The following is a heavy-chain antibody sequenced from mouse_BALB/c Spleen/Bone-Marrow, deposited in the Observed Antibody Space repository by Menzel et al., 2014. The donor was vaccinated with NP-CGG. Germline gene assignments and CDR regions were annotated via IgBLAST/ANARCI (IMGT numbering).Heavy chain of an antibody. D-gene: IGHD1-2*01. CDR2: IWAGGST. Sequence: QVQLKQSGPGLVAPSQSLSITCTVSGFSLTSYGVHWVRQSPGKGLEWLGAIWAGGSTNYNSALMSRLSITKDNSKNXVFLEMDSLQTDDTAMYYCARVFTTATWGFAYWGQGTLVTVPA. V-gene: IGHV2-9*02. CDR3: ARVFTTATWGFAY. J-gene: IGHJ3*01. CDR1: GFSLTSYG.